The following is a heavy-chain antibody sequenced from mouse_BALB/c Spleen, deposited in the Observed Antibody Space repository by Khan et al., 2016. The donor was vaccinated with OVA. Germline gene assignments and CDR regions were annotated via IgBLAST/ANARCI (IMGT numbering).Heavy chain of an antibody. CDR1: GFSLTNYG. Sequence: QVQLKESGPGLVAPSQSLSITCTISGFSLTNYGVHWVRQPPGKGLEWLVVLWSDGSTTYASALKSRLTISKDNSKSQVFLKMDSLQTDDTAMYYCARQPYYHYYIMDYCGQGTSVTVSS. CDR2: LWSDGST. V-gene: IGHV2-6-1*01. J-gene: IGHJ4*01. D-gene: IGHD2-10*01. CDR3: ARQPYYHYYIMDY.